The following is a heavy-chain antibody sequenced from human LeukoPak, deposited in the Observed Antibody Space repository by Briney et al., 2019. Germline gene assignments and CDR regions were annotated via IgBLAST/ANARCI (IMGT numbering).Heavy chain of an antibody. CDR3: AKDAGSWYLYWYFDL. CDR2: ISYDGSNK. J-gene: IGHJ2*01. CDR1: GFPFSSYA. D-gene: IGHD6-13*01. Sequence: GGSLRLSCEASGFPFSSYAMTWVRQAPGKGLEWVAVISYDGSNKYYADSVKGRFTISRDNSKNTVYLQVNSLRAEDTAVYYCAKDAGSWYLYWYFDLWGRGTLVTVSS. V-gene: IGHV3-30*18.